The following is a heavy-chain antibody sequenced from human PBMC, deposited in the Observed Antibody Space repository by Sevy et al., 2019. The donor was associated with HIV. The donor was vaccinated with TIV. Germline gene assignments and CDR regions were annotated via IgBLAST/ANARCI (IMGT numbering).Heavy chain of an antibody. D-gene: IGHD3-16*01. CDR3: VKDFGGPTDY. CDR2: MNEDGSVT. J-gene: IGHJ4*02. CDR1: GFSITSYW. Sequence: GGYLRLSCAGSGFSITSYWMHWVRQAPGKGLVWVSRMNEDGSVTNHADSVRGRFTVSRDNAKNTLYLQMNSLRVEDTAVYYCVKDFGGPTDYWGQGTLVTVSS. V-gene: IGHV3-74*01.